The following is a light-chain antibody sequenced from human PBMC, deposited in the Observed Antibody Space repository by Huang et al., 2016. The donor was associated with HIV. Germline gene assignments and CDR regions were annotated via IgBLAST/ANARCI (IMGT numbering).Light chain of an antibody. CDR3: QQRSNWPALT. Sequence: IVLTQSPATLSLSPGERATLSCRASQSVSSYLAWYQHKPGQAPRLLIYGASNRATGIPARFSGSGSGTDFTLTISSLEPEDFAIYYCQQRSNWPALTFGGGTKVEIK. V-gene: IGKV3-11*01. J-gene: IGKJ4*01. CDR1: QSVSSY. CDR2: GAS.